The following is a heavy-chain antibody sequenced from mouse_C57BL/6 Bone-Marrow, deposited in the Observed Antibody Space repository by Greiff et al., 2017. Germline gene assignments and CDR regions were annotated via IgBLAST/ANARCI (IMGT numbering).Heavy chain of an antibody. J-gene: IGHJ2*01. D-gene: IGHD1-1*01. CDR2: ISSGGSFT. CDR1: GFTFSSYG. V-gene: IGHV5-6*01. CDR3: ARHDLTKVVGDY. Sequence: EVQLQESGGDLVKPGGSLKLSCAASGFTFSSYGMSWVRQTPDKRLEWVATISSGGSFTYYPDSVKGRFTISRDNAKNTLCLQMSSLKSEDTAMYCGARHDLTKVVGDYWGQGTTLTVSS.